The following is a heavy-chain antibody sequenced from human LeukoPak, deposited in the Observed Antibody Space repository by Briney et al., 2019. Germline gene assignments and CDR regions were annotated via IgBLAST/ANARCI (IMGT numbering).Heavy chain of an antibody. CDR1: GGSISSSSYY. V-gene: IGHV4-39*07. CDR3: ARDRGYSSSAFDY. Sequence: SETLSLTCTVSGGSISSSSYYWGWIRQPPGKGLEWIGSIYYSGSTYYNPSLKSRVTISVDTSKNQFSLKLSSVTAADTAVYYCARDRGYSSSAFDYWGQGTLVTVSS. J-gene: IGHJ4*02. D-gene: IGHD6-6*01. CDR2: IYYSGST.